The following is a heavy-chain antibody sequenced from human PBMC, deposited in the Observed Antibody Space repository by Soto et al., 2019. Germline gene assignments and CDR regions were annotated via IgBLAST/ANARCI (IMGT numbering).Heavy chain of an antibody. D-gene: IGHD3-10*01. CDR3: AKVHLTMVRGVAPDQYYYYYYGMDV. CDR2: ISYDGSNK. CDR1: GFTFSSYG. V-gene: IGHV3-30*18. J-gene: IGHJ6*02. Sequence: QVQLVESGGGVVQPGRSLRLSCAASGFTFSSYGMHWVRQAPGKGLEWVAVISYDGSNKYYADSVKGRFTISRDNSKNTLYXRMXSXKAEDTAVYYCAKVHLTMVRGVAPDQYYYYYYGMDVWGQGTTVTVSS.